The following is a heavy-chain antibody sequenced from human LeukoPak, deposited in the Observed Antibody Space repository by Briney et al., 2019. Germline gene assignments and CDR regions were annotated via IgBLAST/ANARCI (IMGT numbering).Heavy chain of an antibody. V-gene: IGHV3-30*03. CDR2: IAYDGSNK. Sequence: GGSLRLSCAASGFXFSSYGIHWVRQAPGKGLEWVADIAYDGSNKYYADSLKGRFTISRDNSKNTLYLQMNSLRAEDTAVYYCARDQNYFDYWGQGTLVIVSS. CDR3: ARDQNYFDY. CDR1: GFXFSSYG. J-gene: IGHJ4*02.